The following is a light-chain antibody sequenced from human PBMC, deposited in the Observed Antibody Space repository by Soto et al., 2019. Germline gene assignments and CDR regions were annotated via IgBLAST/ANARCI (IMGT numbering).Light chain of an antibody. CDR2: DTS. V-gene: IGKV3-11*01. J-gene: IGKJ5*01. CDR3: QQHSNWPPIT. CDR1: QSISND. Sequence: EIVLTQSPATLYLSPGERATLSCRASQSISNDFAWFQQKPGQAPRLLIYDTSNRASGIPARFSGSGSGTDFTLTISSLEPEDFAIYYCQQHSNWPPITFGQGTRLEIK.